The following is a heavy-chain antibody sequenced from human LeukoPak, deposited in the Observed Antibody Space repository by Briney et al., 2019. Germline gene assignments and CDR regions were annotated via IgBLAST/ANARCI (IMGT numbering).Heavy chain of an antibody. D-gene: IGHD3-9*01. J-gene: IGHJ5*02. Sequence: PSETLSLTCAVYGGSFSGYYWSWIRQPPGKGLEWIGEINHSGSTNYNPSLKSRVTISVDTSKNQFSLKLSSVTAADTAVYSCARLTDQYYDILTGYEWFDPWGQGTLVTVSS. CDR2: INHSGST. V-gene: IGHV4-34*01. CDR3: ARLTDQYYDILTGYEWFDP. CDR1: GGSFSGYY.